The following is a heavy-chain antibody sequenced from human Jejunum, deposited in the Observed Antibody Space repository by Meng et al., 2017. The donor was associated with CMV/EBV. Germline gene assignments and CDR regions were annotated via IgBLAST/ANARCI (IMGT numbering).Heavy chain of an antibody. D-gene: IGHD2-2*01. Sequence: GSVSSYYCSWIRQPPGKGLGWIGHIYHTVTTSYNPSLKSRVTISVATSKNQFSLRLSSVTAADTAVYYCARGRYCSSTSCYPFEYWGQGTLVTVS. CDR3: ARGRYCSSTSCYPFEY. V-gene: IGHV4-59*02. CDR2: IYHTVTT. CDR1: GSVSSYY. J-gene: IGHJ4*02.